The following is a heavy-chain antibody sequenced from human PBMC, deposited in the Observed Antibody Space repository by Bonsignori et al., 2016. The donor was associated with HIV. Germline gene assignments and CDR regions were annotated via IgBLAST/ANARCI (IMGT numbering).Heavy chain of an antibody. CDR2: INPNSGGT. CDR3: ARGGSLTQTKEGDAFDI. J-gene: IGHJ3*02. Sequence: WVRQAPGQGLEWMGWINPNSGGTNYAQKFQGRVTMTRDTSISTAYMELSRLRSDDTAVYYCARGGSLTQTKEGDAFDIWGQGTMVTVSS. V-gene: IGHV1-2*02. D-gene: IGHD1-14*01.